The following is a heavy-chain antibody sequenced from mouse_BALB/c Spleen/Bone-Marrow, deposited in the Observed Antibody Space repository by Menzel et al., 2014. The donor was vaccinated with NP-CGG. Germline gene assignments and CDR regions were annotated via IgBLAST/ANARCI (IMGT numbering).Heavy chain of an antibody. J-gene: IGHJ4*01. CDR1: GFNIXDTY. CDR2: IDPANGDT. D-gene: IGHD2-4*01. V-gene: IGHV14-3*02. CDR3: ARYLIFYDYDEAMDY. Sequence: EVQVVESGAELVKPGASVKLSCTASGFNIXDTYMHWVKQRPEQGLEWIGRIDPANGDTKYDPKFQGKATITADTSSTTAYLQLSSLTSEDTAVYYCARYLIFYDYDEAMDYWGQGTSVTVSS.